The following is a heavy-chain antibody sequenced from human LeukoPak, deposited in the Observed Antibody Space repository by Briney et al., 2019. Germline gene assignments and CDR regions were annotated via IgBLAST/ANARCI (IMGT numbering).Heavy chain of an antibody. D-gene: IGHD5-24*01. CDR3: ARGRDGHGGYYSYMDV. Sequence: GGSLRLSCAASGFTFSSYVMHWVRQAPGKGLEWVAIISYDGSNEYYADSVKGRFTISRDNAKNSLYLQMNSLRAEDTAVYYCARGRDGHGGYYSYMDVWGIGTTVTVSS. CDR2: ISYDGSNE. J-gene: IGHJ6*03. V-gene: IGHV3-30*04. CDR1: GFTFSSYV.